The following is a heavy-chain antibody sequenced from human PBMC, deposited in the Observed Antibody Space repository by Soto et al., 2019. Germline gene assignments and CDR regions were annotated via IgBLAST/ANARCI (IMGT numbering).Heavy chain of an antibody. J-gene: IGHJ4*02. Sequence: SETLSLTCTVSGGSISSFYWSWIRQPPGKGLEWIGYIYYSGSTNYNPSLKSRVTISVDTSKNQFSLKLTSVTAADTAVYYCARRYGGNFDYWGQGTPVTVSS. D-gene: IGHD1-26*01. CDR2: IYYSGST. V-gene: IGHV4-59*01. CDR1: GGSISSFY. CDR3: ARRYGGNFDY.